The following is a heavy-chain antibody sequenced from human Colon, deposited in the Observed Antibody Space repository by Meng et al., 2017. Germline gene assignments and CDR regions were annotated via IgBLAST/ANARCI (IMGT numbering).Heavy chain of an antibody. D-gene: IGHD3-10*01. Sequence: QGQVQQSGPGLVKPSQTLSLTCAISGDSVSSNRALWHWVRQSPSRGLEWLGQTYYRSEWQNHYGVSVKSRITINADTSRNHFSLHLNSVTPEDTAVYYCTTWYGEYWGQGTLVTVSS. V-gene: IGHV6-1*01. CDR3: TTWYGEY. CDR1: GDSVSSNRAL. J-gene: IGHJ4*02. CDR2: TYYRSEWQN.